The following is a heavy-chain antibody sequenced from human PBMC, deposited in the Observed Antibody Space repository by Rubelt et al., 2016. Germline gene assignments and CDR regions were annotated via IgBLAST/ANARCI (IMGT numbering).Heavy chain of an antibody. D-gene: IGHD7-27*01. J-gene: IGHJ4*02. CDR3: ARHAWGYYFDY. CDR1: GGSISSYY. Sequence: GPGLVKPSETLSLTCTVSGGSISSYYWSWIRQPPGKGLEWIGYIYYSGSTNYNPSLKSRVTISVDTSKNQFSLKLSSVTAADTAVYYCARHAWGYYFDYWGQGTLVTVSS. CDR2: IYYSGST. V-gene: IGHV4-59*08.